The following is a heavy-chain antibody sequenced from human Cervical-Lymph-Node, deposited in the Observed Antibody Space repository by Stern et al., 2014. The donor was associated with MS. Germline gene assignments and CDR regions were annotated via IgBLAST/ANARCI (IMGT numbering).Heavy chain of an antibody. D-gene: IGHD3-3*01. Sequence: EVQLLESGGGLVQPGRSLRLSWAAAGFAFGDYAMHWVRQAPGKGLGRGSGISWSGTKIGYADSVKGRFTISRDNAKNSLFLQMNNLRAEDTALYYCATANYEFGYYGMDVWGQGTAVTVS. CDR3: ATANYEFGYYGMDV. J-gene: IGHJ6*02. CDR1: GFAFGDYA. V-gene: IGHV3-9*01. CDR2: ISWSGTKI.